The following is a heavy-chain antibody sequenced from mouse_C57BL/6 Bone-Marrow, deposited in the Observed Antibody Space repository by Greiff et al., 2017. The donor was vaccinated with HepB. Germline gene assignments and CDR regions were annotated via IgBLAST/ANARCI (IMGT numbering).Heavy chain of an antibody. V-gene: IGHV2-2*01. Sequence: VQLVESGPGLVQPSQSLSITCTVSGFSLTSYGVHWVRQSPGKGLEWLGVIWSGGSTDYNAAFISRLSISKDNSKSQVFFKMNSLQADDTAIYYCARGSSYHWYFDVWGTGTTVTVSS. D-gene: IGHD1-1*01. CDR2: IWSGGST. CDR1: GFSLTSYG. J-gene: IGHJ1*03. CDR3: ARGSSYHWYFDV.